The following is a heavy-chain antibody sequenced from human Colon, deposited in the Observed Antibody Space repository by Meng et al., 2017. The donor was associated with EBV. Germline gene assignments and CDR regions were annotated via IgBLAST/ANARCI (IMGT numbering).Heavy chain of an antibody. J-gene: IGHJ4*02. Sequence: QVHRAGSGPGLVKPSGTLSLTCGVSGVSISSNIRWTWVRQPPGKGLEWIGDIDDSGSTNYNPSLNSRISISLDKSKNHFSLKVNSVTAADTAVYYCARGKQDAWELLAYWGQGALVTVSS. V-gene: IGHV4-4*02. CDR3: ARGKQDAWELLAY. CDR1: GVSISSNIR. D-gene: IGHD1-26*01. CDR2: IDDSGST.